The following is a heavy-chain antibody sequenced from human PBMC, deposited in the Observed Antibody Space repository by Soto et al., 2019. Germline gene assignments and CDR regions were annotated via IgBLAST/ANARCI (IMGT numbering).Heavy chain of an antibody. CDR1: GYNFDTSW. J-gene: IGHJ5*02. CDR2: IFPADSDT. V-gene: IGHV5-51*01. D-gene: IGHD2-21*01. Sequence: PGESLKISCKVSGYNFDTSWIGWVRQMPGKGLEWMGIIFPADSDTRYSPSFQGQVTLSVDKSISTAFLQWSSLRASDTAIYYCARYHVVIGEINWFDPWGQGTQVTVSS. CDR3: ARYHVVIGEINWFDP.